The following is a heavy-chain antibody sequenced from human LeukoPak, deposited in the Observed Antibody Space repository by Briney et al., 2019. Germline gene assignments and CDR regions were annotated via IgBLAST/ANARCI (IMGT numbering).Heavy chain of an antibody. D-gene: IGHD6-13*01. CDR1: GGTFSNYA. CDR3: AKDRASSSWSRDAFDI. Sequence: ASVKVSCKASGGTFSNYAISWVRQAPGQGLEWMGGIIPIFGTANYAQKFQGRVTVTTDESTSTVYMEVSSVRFEDTAVYYCAKDRASSSWSRDAFDIWGQGTVVIVSS. CDR2: IIPIFGTA. V-gene: IGHV1-69*05. J-gene: IGHJ3*02.